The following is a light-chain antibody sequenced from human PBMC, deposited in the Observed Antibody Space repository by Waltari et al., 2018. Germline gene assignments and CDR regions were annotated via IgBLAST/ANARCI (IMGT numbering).Light chain of an antibody. V-gene: IGKV1-39*01. CDR1: RGIGNY. J-gene: IGKJ4*01. CDR2: PAS. CDR3: QQTYGPSLS. Sequence: DIQMTQSPSSLSASVGDRVTITCRASRGIGNYVNWYQHRPGEPPNLLIFPASSLHTGVPSRFSGSGSGTDFTLTISILQPEDFATYYCQQTYGPSLSFGGGTKVEIK.